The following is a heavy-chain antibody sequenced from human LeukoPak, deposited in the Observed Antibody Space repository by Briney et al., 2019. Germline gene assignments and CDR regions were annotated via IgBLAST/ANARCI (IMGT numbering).Heavy chain of an antibody. J-gene: IGHJ4*02. V-gene: IGHV1-2*06. D-gene: IGHD4-17*01. CDR2: ISPDNGVT. CDR1: GYTFTDYY. Sequence: GASVKVSCKTSGYTFTDYYLYWVRQAPGQGPEWMGRISPDNGVTKIAQKFQGRVTMTRDTSINTIYMEPGRLTGDDTAVYYCARKTTALDYWGQGTQISV. CDR3: ARKTTALDY.